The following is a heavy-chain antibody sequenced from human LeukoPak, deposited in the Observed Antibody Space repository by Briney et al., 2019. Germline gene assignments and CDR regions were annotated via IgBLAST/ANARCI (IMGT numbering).Heavy chain of an antibody. CDR3: ARAITWGSYLDY. CDR1: GGSISSYY. D-gene: IGHD5-12*01. CDR2: IYYSGST. Sequence: SETLSLTCTVSGGSISSYYWSWIRQPPGKGLEWIGYIYYSGSTNYNPSLKSRVTISVDTSKNQFSLKLSSVTAADTAVYYCARAITWGSYLDYWGQGTLVTVSS. J-gene: IGHJ4*02. V-gene: IGHV4-59*01.